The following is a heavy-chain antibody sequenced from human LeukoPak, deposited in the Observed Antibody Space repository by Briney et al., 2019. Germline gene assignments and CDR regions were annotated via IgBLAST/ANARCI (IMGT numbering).Heavy chain of an antibody. CDR2: TYYRSKWYN. CDR1: GDSVSSNSAA. V-gene: IGHV6-1*01. CDR3: ARTILVIVGVTSPLFDY. J-gene: IGHJ4*02. D-gene: IGHD1-26*01. Sequence: SQTLSLTCAISGDSVSSNSAAWNWIRQSPSRGLEWLGRTYYRSKWYNDYAVSVKSRITINPDTSKNQFSLQLNSVTPEDTAVYYCARTILVIVGVTSPLFDYWGQGTLVTVSS.